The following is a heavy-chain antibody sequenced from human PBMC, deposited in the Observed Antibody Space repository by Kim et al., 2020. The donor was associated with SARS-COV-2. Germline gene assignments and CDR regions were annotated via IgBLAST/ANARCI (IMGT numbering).Heavy chain of an antibody. D-gene: IGHD1-26*01. V-gene: IGHV4-39*01. J-gene: IGHJ4*02. CDR3: VRHDRYSGSSSFDY. Sequence: SETLSLTCTVSGGSISSSSYYWGWIRQPPGKELEWIGSIYYSGSTYYNPSLKSRGTISVDTSKNQFSLKLSSVTAADTAVYYCVRHDRYSGSSSFDYWGQGTLVTVSS. CDR1: GGSISSSSYY. CDR2: IYYSGST.